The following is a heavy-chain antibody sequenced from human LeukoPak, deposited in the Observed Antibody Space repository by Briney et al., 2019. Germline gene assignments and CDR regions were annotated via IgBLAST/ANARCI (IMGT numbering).Heavy chain of an antibody. CDR2: IIASLPVA. J-gene: IGHJ4*02. Sequence: SVKVSCKASRGTFNSFAISWVRQAPGQGLEWVGTIIASLPVANYAQQFHVRVTITADQSTSTAYRELSSLRSEDTAVYYCARDGVLLREGEPQYYFDYWGQGTLVTVSS. V-gene: IGHV1-69*04. D-gene: IGHD2-15*01. CDR3: ARDGVLLREGEPQYYFDY. CDR1: RGTFNSFA.